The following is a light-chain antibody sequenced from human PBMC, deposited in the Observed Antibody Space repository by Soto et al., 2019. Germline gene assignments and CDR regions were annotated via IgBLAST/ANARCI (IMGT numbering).Light chain of an antibody. CDR3: QQSYSPPRT. V-gene: IGKV1-39*01. J-gene: IGKJ1*01. Sequence: DLGVPQSHYSLFASVGDRVTITCRASQSFDTYLSWFQQKPGKAPKLLIYGASRLKSGVPSRFSGSGTGTLFTLTISSLQPEDFATYYCQQSYSPPRTFGQGTKV. CDR1: QSFDTY. CDR2: GAS.